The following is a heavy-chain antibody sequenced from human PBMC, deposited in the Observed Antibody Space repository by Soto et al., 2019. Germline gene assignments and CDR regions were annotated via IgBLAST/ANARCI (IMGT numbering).Heavy chain of an antibody. J-gene: IGHJ4*02. D-gene: IGHD3-16*01. CDR1: GGPISGSVW. CDR3: ARKAWVRFDF. Sequence: SETLSLTCAVSGGPISGSVWWTWVRQPPGKGLEWIGEVFHSGGINYNPSLKSRVTMSVDTSRSQFSLELHSVTAADTAVYYCARKAWVRFDFWGQGXLVTVSS. CDR2: VFHSGGI. V-gene: IGHV4-4*02.